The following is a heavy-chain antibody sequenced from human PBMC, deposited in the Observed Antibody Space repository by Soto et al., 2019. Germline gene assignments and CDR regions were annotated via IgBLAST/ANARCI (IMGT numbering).Heavy chain of an antibody. J-gene: IGHJ4*02. D-gene: IGHD2-21*02. Sequence: QVQLVQSGAEVKKPGSSVKVSCKASGGTFSSYAITWVRQAPGQGLEWMGGIIPIFGTANYAQKFQGRVTITADESTSTAYMELSSLRSEDTAVYYCARDSGSCGGDCYSLVHWGQGTLVTVSS. CDR2: IIPIFGTA. V-gene: IGHV1-69*12. CDR1: GGTFSSYA. CDR3: ARDSGSCGGDCYSLVH.